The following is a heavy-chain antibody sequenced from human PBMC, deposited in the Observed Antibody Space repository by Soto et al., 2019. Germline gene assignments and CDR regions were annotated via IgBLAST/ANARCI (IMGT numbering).Heavy chain of an antibody. CDR2: ISYDGSNK. CDR3: AKERPESYCSSTSCYYYGMDV. D-gene: IGHD2-2*01. J-gene: IGHJ6*02. Sequence: QVQLVESGGGVVQPGRSLRLSCAASGFIFTSYGMHWVRQAPGKGLEWAAFISYDGSNKYYVDSVKGRFTISRDNSKNTLYLQMNSLRAEDTAVYYCAKERPESYCSSTSCYYYGMDVWGQGTTVTVSS. V-gene: IGHV3-30*18. CDR1: GFIFTSYG.